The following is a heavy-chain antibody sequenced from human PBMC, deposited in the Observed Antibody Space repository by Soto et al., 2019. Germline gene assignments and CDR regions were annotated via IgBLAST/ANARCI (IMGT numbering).Heavy chain of an antibody. CDR2: ISYDGSNK. J-gene: IGHJ3*02. CDR1: GFTFSNYV. Sequence: QVQLVESGGGVVQPGRSLRLSCAASGFTFSNYVMHWVRQAPGKGLEWVAVISYDGSNKYYADSVKGRFTVSRDNSRNTLYLQMNSLRAEDTAVYYCARARFDAFDIWGQGTMVTVSS. CDR3: ARARFDAFDI. V-gene: IGHV3-30-3*01.